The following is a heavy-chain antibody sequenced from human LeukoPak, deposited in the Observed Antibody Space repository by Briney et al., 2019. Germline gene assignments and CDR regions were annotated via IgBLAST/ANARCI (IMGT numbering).Heavy chain of an antibody. CDR1: GFTFSDYY. V-gene: IGHV3-7*01. J-gene: IGHJ3*02. CDR3: ARDATPYDSSGYYDAIDI. D-gene: IGHD3-22*01. Sequence: GGSLRLSCAASGFTFSDYYMSWIRQAPGKGLEWVAKINRDASEKYYVDSVKGRFTISRDNAKNSLYLLLNSLRAEDTAVYHCARDATPYDSSGYYDAIDIWGQGTMVTVSS. CDR2: INRDASEK.